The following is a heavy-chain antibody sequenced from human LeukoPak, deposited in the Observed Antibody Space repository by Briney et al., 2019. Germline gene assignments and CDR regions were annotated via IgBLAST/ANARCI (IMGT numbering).Heavy chain of an antibody. V-gene: IGHV3-23*01. J-gene: IGHJ4*02. D-gene: IGHD1-14*01. Sequence: GGSLRLSCAASGFTFSSYTMGWVRQAPGKGLEWVSDINESGGRRYYVDSVKGRFTISRDNSKNTLYLQMNSLRAEDTAIYYCVKAGSKSWYSYWGQGTQVTVSS. CDR3: VKAGSKSWYSY. CDR2: INESGGRR. CDR1: GFTFSSYT.